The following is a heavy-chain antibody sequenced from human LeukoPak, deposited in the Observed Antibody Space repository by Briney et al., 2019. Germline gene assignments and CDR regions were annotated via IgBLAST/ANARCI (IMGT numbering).Heavy chain of an antibody. CDR3: ARDRGGYCSSTSCYNYFDY. V-gene: IGHV4-30-2*01. D-gene: IGHD2-2*02. CDR2: IYHSGST. J-gene: IGHJ4*02. Sequence: SETLSLTCAVSGGSISIGGYSWSWIRQPPGKGLEWIGYIYHSGSTYYNPSLKSRVTISVDRSKNQFSLKLSSVTAADTAVYYCARDRGGYCSSTSCYNYFDYWGQGTLVTVSS. CDR1: GGSISIGGYS.